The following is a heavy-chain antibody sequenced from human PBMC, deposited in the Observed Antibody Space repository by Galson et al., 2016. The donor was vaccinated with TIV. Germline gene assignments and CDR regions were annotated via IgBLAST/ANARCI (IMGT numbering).Heavy chain of an antibody. Sequence: SVKVSCKASGGTFTNYAINWVRQPPGQGLEWMGGILPSSGTTNYAQIFQDRVTITTDKSTTTVYMELSSLRSGDTALYYCARVRSCGGDCYIFDLWGQGTMVTVSS. V-gene: IGHV1-69*05. CDR1: GGTFTNYA. CDR3: ARVRSCGGDCYIFDL. J-gene: IGHJ3*01. D-gene: IGHD2-21*01. CDR2: ILPSSGTT.